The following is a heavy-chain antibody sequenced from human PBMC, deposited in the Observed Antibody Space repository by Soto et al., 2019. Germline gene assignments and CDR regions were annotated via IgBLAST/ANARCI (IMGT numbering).Heavy chain of an antibody. Sequence: PSQSLSLTCAISGDSVSTNDATWDWIRQSPSRGLEWLGRTYYRSKWYNDYAVSVKSRITINPDTSKNQFSLQLNSVTPEDTAVYYCAREGGNRYYYYGMDVWGQGTTVTISS. CDR3: AREGGNRYYYYGMDV. D-gene: IGHD1-26*01. V-gene: IGHV6-1*01. J-gene: IGHJ6*02. CDR2: TYYRSKWYN. CDR1: GDSVSTNDAT.